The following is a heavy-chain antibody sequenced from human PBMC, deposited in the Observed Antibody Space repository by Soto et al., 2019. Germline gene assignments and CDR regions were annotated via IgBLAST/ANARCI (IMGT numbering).Heavy chain of an antibody. CDR2: IYYSGST. CDR1: GGSISSGDYY. CDR3: ARGDGRNGSGYYYDSAFDI. D-gene: IGHD3-22*01. J-gene: IGHJ3*02. Sequence: QVQLQESGPGLVKPSQTLSLTCTVSGGSISSGDYYWSWIRQPPGKGLEWIGYIYYSGSTYYNPSLKSRVTISVDTSKIQFSLKLSSVTAADTAVYYCARGDGRNGSGYYYDSAFDIWGQGTMVTVSS. V-gene: IGHV4-30-4*01.